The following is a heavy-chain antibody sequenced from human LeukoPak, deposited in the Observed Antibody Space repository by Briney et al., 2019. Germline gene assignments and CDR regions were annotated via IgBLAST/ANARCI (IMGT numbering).Heavy chain of an antibody. CDR3: ARGFCGDACYPYPFNY. J-gene: IGHJ4*02. D-gene: IGHD2-21*02. CDR2: ISYDGSNK. V-gene: IGHV3-30-3*01. Sequence: GGSLRLSCAASGFTFSSYAMHWVRQAPGKGLEWVAVISYDGSNKYYADSVKGRFTVSRDNSKNTLYLQMNSLRVEDTAIYSGARGFCGDACYPYPFNYWGKEPLAPVS. CDR1: GFTFSSYA.